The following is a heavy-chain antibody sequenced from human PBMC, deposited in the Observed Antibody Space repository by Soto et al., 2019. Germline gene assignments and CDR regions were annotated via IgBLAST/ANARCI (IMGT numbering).Heavy chain of an antibody. CDR1: GGSISSSNYY. J-gene: IGHJ6*02. V-gene: IGHV4-39*01. CDR3: ARREYYYGMDV. CDR2: IYYSGST. Sequence: PSETLSLTCTVSGGSISSSNYYWGWIRQPPGKGLEWIGSIYYSGSTYYNPSLKSRVTISVDTSKNQFSLKLSSVTAADKAVYYCARREYYYGMDVWGQGTTVTVSS.